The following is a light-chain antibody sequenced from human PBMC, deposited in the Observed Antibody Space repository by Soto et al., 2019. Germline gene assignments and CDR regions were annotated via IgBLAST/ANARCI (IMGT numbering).Light chain of an antibody. CDR3: QSYDSSLSGSDGV. J-gene: IGLJ3*02. CDR2: ANN. Sequence: QSVLTQPPSVSGAPGQRVTISCTGSSSNIGAGFDVHWYQQLPGTAPKLLIYANNNRPSGVPGRFSASKSGTSASLAITGLQPEDEADYYCQSYDSSLSGSDGVFGGGTKVTVL. CDR1: SSNIGAGFD. V-gene: IGLV1-40*01.